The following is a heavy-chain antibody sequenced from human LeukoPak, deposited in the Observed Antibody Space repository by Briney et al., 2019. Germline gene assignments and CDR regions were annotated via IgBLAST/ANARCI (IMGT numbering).Heavy chain of an antibody. CDR1: GFHFSNYW. CDR2: MNRYGSAT. Sequence: GGSLRLSCAASGFHFSNYWMHWVGQAPGKGLVGVTRMNRYGSATYYADSLQGRFTTSKNHAKNTLYLQMTSLTAEDTAMYFCAKGPNYFDSWGQGTLVTVSS. V-gene: IGHV3-74*01. CDR3: AKGPNYFDS. J-gene: IGHJ4*02.